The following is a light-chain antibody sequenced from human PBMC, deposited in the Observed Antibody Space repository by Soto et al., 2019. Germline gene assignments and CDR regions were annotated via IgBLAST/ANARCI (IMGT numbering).Light chain of an antibody. J-gene: IGKJ4*01. CDR2: GVS. CDR3: QQYNDWPLT. CDR1: QRVVSSY. V-gene: IGKV3-20*01. Sequence: EVVLTQSPGTLSLSPGESATLSCRASQRVVSSYLAWYQHKPGQAPRLLIHGVSSRAPGVPDRFSGSGSGTDFTLTISRLEPGDFAVYYCQQYNDWPLTFGGGTKVEIK.